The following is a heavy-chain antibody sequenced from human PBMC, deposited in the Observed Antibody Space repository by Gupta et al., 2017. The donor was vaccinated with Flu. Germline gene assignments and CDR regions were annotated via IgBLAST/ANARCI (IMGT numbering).Heavy chain of an antibody. CDR1: GFTFSNYW. V-gene: IGHV3-7*01. CDR3: TRRITTGVDWFDS. CDR2: IKPDGREA. J-gene: IGHJ5*01. D-gene: IGHD7-27*01. Sequence: EVQLVESGGGLVQPGGSLRLSCAASGFTFSNYWMTWVRQAPGKGLEWVANIKPDGREAYYVDSVKGRFTISRDNAKNSLYLQMNSLRAEDMAVYYCTRRITTGVDWFDSWGQGTLVTVSS.